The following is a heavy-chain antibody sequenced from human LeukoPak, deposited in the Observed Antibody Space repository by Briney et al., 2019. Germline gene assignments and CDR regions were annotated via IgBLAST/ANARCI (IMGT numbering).Heavy chain of an antibody. CDR2: VHHTGVT. D-gene: IGHD6-19*01. Sequence: SETLSLTCSVSGGSITSLYWSWVRQPPGKGLEYVGYVHHTGVTNYNPSLRGRVTVSMDASENQFYLKLNSVTAADTAVYYCVRSATIAVFRYGMDVWGQGTTVTVSS. J-gene: IGHJ6*02. CDR3: VRSATIAVFRYGMDV. CDR1: GGSITSLY. V-gene: IGHV4-59*11.